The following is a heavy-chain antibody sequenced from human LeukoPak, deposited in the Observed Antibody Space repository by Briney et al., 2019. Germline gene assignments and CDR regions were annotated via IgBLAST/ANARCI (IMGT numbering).Heavy chain of an antibody. J-gene: IGHJ6*03. Sequence: ASVKVSCKASGGTFNNYAISWVRQAPGQGLEWMGGIIPIFGTANYAQKFQGRVTITTDESTSTAYMELSSLRSEDTAVYYCARRASEGYCSSTSCYTDYYMDVWGKGTTVTVSS. CDR2: IIPIFGTA. CDR1: GGTFNNYA. CDR3: ARRASEGYCSSTSCYTDYYMDV. D-gene: IGHD2-2*02. V-gene: IGHV1-69*05.